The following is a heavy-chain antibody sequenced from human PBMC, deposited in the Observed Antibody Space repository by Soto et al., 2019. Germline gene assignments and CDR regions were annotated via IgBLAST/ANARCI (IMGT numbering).Heavy chain of an antibody. Sequence: QVQLVQSGGEVRKPGASVTVSCKASGYTFTSYGISWVRQAPGQGLEWMGWISGYNGKTNYAQKVQDRVTMTTDTSTSTVYLELRSLRFDDTAVYYCAREGDVPYYYYGMDVWGPRDHGHRLL. D-gene: IGHD2-21*02. CDR2: ISGYNGKT. V-gene: IGHV1-18*01. CDR3: AREGDVPYYYYGMDV. CDR1: GYTFTSYG. J-gene: IGHJ6*01.